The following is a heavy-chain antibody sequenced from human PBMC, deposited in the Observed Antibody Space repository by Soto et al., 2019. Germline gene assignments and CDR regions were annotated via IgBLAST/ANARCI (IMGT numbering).Heavy chain of an antibody. V-gene: IGHV3-74*01. D-gene: IGHD1-26*01. CDR3: ARIPYSDTDPCP. Sequence: EVQLVESGGGLVQPGGSLRLSCAASGFAFSTKWMHWVRQRPGKGLVWVSRINIDGTTTNYADSVKGRFTISRDNAKNMLYLQMDSLRAEDTAVYYCARIPYSDTDPCPWGQGTLVTVSS. CDR2: INIDGTTT. CDR1: GFAFSTKW. J-gene: IGHJ5*02.